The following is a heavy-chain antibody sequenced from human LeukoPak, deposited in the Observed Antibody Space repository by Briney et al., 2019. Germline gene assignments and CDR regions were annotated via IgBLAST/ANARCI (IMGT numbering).Heavy chain of an antibody. CDR1: GGSISSYY. CDR3: AREQEVGAVDAFDI. Sequence: SESLSLTCTVSGGSISSYYWSWIRQPPGKGLEWIGYIYYSGSTNYNPSLKSRVTISVDTSKNQFSLKLSSVTAADTAVYYCAREQEVGAVDAFDIWGQGTMVTVSS. J-gene: IGHJ3*02. CDR2: IYYSGST. V-gene: IGHV4-59*01. D-gene: IGHD1-26*01.